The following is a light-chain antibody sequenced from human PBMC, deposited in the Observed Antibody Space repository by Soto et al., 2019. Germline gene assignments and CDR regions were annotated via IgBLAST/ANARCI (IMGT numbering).Light chain of an antibody. CDR2: DVS. V-gene: IGLV2-23*02. Sequence: QSALTQPASVSGSPGQSITISCTGTSSDVGSYDLVSWYQQYPGKAPKLMIYDVSERPSGVSNRFSGSKSGNTASLTISGLQAEDEADYYCCSYAGSRTYVLGGGTQLTVL. CDR1: SSDVGSYDL. J-gene: IGLJ2*01. CDR3: CSYAGSRTYV.